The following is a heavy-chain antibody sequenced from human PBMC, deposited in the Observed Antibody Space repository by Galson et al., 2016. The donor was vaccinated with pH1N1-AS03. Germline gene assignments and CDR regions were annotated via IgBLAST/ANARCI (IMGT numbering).Heavy chain of an antibody. D-gene: IGHD6-13*01. J-gene: IGHJ4*02. Sequence: SLRLSCAASGFTFSNYEMNWVRQAPGKGLEYVSVISGNGFSTYYANSVKGRFTISRDNSKNTLYLQMGSLRTEDMAVYYCARGPVSYSNYWFPPPDYWGQGTLVTVSS. CDR2: ISGNGFST. CDR3: ARGPVSYSNYWFPPPDY. CDR1: GFTFSNYE. V-gene: IGHV3-64*01.